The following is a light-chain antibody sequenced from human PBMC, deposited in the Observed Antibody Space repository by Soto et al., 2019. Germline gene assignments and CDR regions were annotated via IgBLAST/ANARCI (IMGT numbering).Light chain of an antibody. Sequence: QSALTQPASVSGSPGQSITISCTGTSSDVGSYNLVSWYQQHPGKAPKFMIYEGSKRPSGVSNRFSGSKSGNTASLTISGLQAEDEADYYCCSYAGSSTPYVFGTGTQLTVL. J-gene: IGLJ1*01. CDR2: EGS. CDR3: CSYAGSSTPYV. CDR1: SSDVGSYNL. V-gene: IGLV2-23*01.